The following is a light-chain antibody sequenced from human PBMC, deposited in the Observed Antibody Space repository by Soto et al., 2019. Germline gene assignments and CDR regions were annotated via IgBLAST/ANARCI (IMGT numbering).Light chain of an antibody. Sequence: EIVLTQSPGTLSLSPGERATLSCRASQSVSGNYLAWYQQKPGQSPRLLIYGSSDRATGIPDRFSRSGSGTDFTLTITRVEPEAFAVYYCQLYCSSPPYTFGQGTKREIK. CDR3: QLYCSSPPYT. J-gene: IGKJ2*01. CDR1: QSVSGNY. CDR2: GSS. V-gene: IGKV3-20*01.